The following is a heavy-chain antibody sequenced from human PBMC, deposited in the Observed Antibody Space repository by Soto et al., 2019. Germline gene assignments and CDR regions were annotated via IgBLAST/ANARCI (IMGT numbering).Heavy chain of an antibody. Sequence: QVQLVQSGAEVKKPGSSVKVSCKASGGTFSSYAISWVRQAPGQGLEWMGGLIPIFGTANYAQTFQGRVTITADESPSTAYIELGSRRSEDTAVYYCAREGGPATVTTFGFDYWGQGTLVTVSS. CDR1: GGTFSSYA. CDR2: LIPIFGTA. V-gene: IGHV1-69*01. CDR3: AREGGPATVTTFGFDY. J-gene: IGHJ4*02. D-gene: IGHD4-17*01.